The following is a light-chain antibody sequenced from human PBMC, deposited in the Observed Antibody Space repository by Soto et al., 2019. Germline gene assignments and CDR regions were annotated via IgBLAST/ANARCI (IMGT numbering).Light chain of an antibody. J-gene: IGKJ4*01. CDR1: QSVLYSSNNKNY. CDR3: QQYYSTPPT. CDR2: WAF. Sequence: DIVMTQSPDSLAVSLGERATINCKSSQSVLYSSNNKNYLAWYQQKPGQPPKLLIYWAFTRESGVPDRFSGSGSGTDFTLTISSLQAEDVAVYYCQQYYSTPPTFGGGTKVDIK. V-gene: IGKV4-1*01.